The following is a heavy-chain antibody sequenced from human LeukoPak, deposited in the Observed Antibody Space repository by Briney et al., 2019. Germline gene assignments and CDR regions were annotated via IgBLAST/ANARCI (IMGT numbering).Heavy chain of an antibody. D-gene: IGHD1-14*01. V-gene: IGHV2-5*02. Sequence: SGPTLVKPTETLTLTCTFSGFSITTAGVAVGWIRRPPGKALEWLALIYWDDDRRYSPTLKTRLTIATEDSKNHVVLSTTDMDPVAYASYFFAHNPPGIVGEPPRKWFDPWGQGALVTVSP. CDR1: GFSITTAGVA. J-gene: IGHJ5*02. CDR3: AHNPPGIVGEPPRKWFDP. CDR2: IYWDDDR.